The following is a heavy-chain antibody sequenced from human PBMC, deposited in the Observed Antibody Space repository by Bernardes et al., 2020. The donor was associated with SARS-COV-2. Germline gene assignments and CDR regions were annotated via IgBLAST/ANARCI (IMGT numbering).Heavy chain of an antibody. CDR2: ISPDGNTI. Sequence: GGSLRLFCVASEFSISNYCMHWVRQAPGKGLVWVSRISPDGNTIDYADSVKGRFTISRDNVKNTLYLQMSGLRAEDTSLYFCVRGVSGHYGLFDCWGQGTLVTVSS. CDR3: VRGVSGHYGLFDC. J-gene: IGHJ4*02. CDR1: EFSISNYC. D-gene: IGHD4-17*01. V-gene: IGHV3-74*01.